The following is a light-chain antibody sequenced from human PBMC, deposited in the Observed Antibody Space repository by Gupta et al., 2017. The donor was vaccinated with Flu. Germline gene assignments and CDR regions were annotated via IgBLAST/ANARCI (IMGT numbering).Light chain of an antibody. Sequence: ERATLSCRASQSISSTYLAWYQQTPGQAPRLLIYGASGRATGIPDRFSGSGSGTDLTLTISRLEPEDFAVYYCQQFVSSPWTFGQGTKVEIK. CDR2: GAS. J-gene: IGKJ1*01. V-gene: IGKV3-20*01. CDR1: QSISSTY. CDR3: QQFVSSPWT.